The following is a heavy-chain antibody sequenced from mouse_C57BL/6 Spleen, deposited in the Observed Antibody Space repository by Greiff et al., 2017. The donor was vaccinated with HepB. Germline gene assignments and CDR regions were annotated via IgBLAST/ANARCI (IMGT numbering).Heavy chain of an antibody. D-gene: IGHD1-1*01. CDR1: GFTFSSYA. V-gene: IGHV5-4*03. CDR3: ARPATVVENYFDY. Sequence: EVKVEESGGGLVKPGGSLKLSCAASGFTFSSYAMSWVRQTPEKRLEWVATISDGGSYTYYPDNVKGRFTISRDNAKNNLYLQMSHLKSEDTAMYYCARPATVVENYFDYWGQGTTLTVSS. CDR2: ISDGGSYT. J-gene: IGHJ2*01.